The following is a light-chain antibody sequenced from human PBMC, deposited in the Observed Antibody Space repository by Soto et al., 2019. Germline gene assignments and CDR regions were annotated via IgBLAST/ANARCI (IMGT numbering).Light chain of an antibody. Sequence: EVVFTQSAATVSLSPGERATLSCRASQTVGGHFAWYQQKPGQAPRLLISETSNRATGIPGRFSGSGSGTDVTLTISSLEPEDFAVYYCQHHSNWLRTFGGGTKVDIK. CDR3: QHHSNWLRT. CDR1: QTVGGH. V-gene: IGKV3-11*01. CDR2: ETS. J-gene: IGKJ4*01.